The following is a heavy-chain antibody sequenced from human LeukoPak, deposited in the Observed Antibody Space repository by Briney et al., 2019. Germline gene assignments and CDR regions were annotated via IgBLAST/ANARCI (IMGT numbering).Heavy chain of an antibody. V-gene: IGHV4-59*08. CDR1: GGSISSYY. J-gene: IGHJ4*02. Sequence: SETLSLTCTVSGGSISSYYWSWIRQPPGKGLEWIGYIYYSGSTNYNPSLKSRVTISVDTSKNQFSLKLSSVTAADTAVYYCASRTGADTFDYWGQGTLVTVSS. CDR3: ASRTGADTFDY. CDR2: IYYSGST. D-gene: IGHD7-27*01.